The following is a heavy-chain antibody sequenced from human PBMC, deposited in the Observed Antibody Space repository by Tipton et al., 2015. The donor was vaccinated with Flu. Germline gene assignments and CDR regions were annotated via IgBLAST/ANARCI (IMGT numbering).Heavy chain of an antibody. CDR2: IYYSGST. J-gene: IGHJ6*02. V-gene: IGHV4-59*01. Sequence: TLSLTCTVSGGSISSYYWSWIRQPPGKGLEWIGYIYYSGSTNYNPSLKSRATISVDTSKNQFSLKLSSVTAADTAVYYCARDRKEILTGSPRYYYGMDVWDQGP. CDR3: ARDRKEILTGSPRYYYGMDV. CDR1: GGSISSYY. D-gene: IGHD3-9*01.